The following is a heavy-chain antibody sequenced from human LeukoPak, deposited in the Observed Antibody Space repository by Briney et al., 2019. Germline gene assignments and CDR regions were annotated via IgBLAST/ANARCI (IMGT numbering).Heavy chain of an antibody. V-gene: IGHV4-30-4*01. J-gene: IGHJ4*02. Sequence: SQTLSLTCTVSGGSISSGDYYWSWIRQPPGKGLEWIGYIYYSGNTYYNPSLKSRVTISVDTSKNQFSLKLSSVTAADTAVYYCARVNGGYSYGYSVYYWGQGTLVTVSS. CDR1: GGSISSGDYY. CDR2: IYYSGNT. CDR3: ARVNGGYSYGYSVYY. D-gene: IGHD5-18*01.